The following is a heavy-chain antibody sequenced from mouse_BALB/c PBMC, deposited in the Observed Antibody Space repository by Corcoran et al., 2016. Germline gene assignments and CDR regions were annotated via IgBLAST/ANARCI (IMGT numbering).Heavy chain of an antibody. Sequence: QVQLQQSGPELVKPGASVKISCKASGYTFTSYYIHWVKQRPGQGLEWIGYIYPRDGSTNYNEKFKGKATLTADTSSSTAYMQLSSLTSEDSAVYFCARSGRYYDFDYGGQGTTLIVSS. D-gene: IGHD1-1*01. CDR2: IYPRDGST. CDR1: GYTFTSYY. J-gene: IGHJ2*01. CDR3: ARSGRYYDFDY. V-gene: IGHV1S12*01.